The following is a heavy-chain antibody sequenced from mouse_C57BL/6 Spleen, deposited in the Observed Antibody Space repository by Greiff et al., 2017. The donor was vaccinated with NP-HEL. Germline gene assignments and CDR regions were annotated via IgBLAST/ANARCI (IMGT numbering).Heavy chain of an antibody. CDR2: IDPSDSYT. J-gene: IGHJ1*03. D-gene: IGHD1-1*01. CDR1: GYTFTSYW. CDR3: ARTTVVYFDV. V-gene: IGHV1-69*01. Sequence: VQLQQPGAELVMPGASVKLSCKASGYTFTSYWMHWVKQRPGQGLEWIGEIDPSDSYTNYNQKFKGKSTLTVDKSSSTAYMQLSSLTSEDSAVYYCARTTVVYFDVWGTGTTVTVSS.